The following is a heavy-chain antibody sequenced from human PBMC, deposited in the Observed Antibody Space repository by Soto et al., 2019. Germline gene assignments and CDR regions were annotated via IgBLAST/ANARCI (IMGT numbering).Heavy chain of an antibody. D-gene: IGHD3-10*01. CDR2: ISGSGGST. CDR1: GFTFSSYA. Sequence: EVQLLESGGGLVQPGGSLRLSCAASGFTFSSYAMSWVRQAPGKGLEWVSAISGSGGSTYYADSVKGRFTISRDNFKNTLYLQMNSLRAEDTAVYYCAKSPTYYYGSGSYGHTYFDYCGQGTLVTVSS. J-gene: IGHJ4*02. CDR3: AKSPTYYYGSGSYGHTYFDY. V-gene: IGHV3-23*01.